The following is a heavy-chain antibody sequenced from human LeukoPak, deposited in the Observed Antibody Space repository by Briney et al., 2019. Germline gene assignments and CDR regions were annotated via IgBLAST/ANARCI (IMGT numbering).Heavy chain of an antibody. J-gene: IGHJ4*02. V-gene: IGHV4-59*12. CDR1: GGSISSYY. Sequence: PSETLSLTCTVSGGSISSYYWSWIRQPPGKGLEWIGYIYYSGSTNYNPSLKSRVTISVDTSKNQFSLKLSSVTAADTAVYYCARDLSYGGNSVSWGQGTLVTVSS. CDR3: ARDLSYGGNSVS. D-gene: IGHD4-23*01. CDR2: IYYSGST.